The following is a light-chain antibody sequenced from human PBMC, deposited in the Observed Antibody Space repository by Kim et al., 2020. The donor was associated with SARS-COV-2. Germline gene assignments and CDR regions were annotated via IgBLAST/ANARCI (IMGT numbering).Light chain of an antibody. J-gene: IGLJ2*01. CDR1: NIGSKS. CDR2: YDS. CDR3: QVWDSSSDHVI. V-gene: IGLV3-21*04. Sequence: SYELTQPPSVSVAPGKTARITCGGNNIGSKSVHWYQQKPGQAPVLVIYYDSDRPSGIPERFSGSNSWNTATLTISWVEAGYEADYYCQVWDSSSDHVIFGGGTQLTVL.